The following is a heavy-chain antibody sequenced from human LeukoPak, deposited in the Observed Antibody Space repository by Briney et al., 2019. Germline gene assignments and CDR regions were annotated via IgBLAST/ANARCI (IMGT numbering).Heavy chain of an antibody. J-gene: IGHJ5*02. CDR1: GYSFTSYW. Sequence: GESLKISCKGSGYSFTSYWIGWVRQMPGKGLEWMGIIYPGDSDTRYSPSFQGQVTISADKSISTAYLQWSSLKASDTAMYYCASFTMVRGVLNWFDPWGQGTLVTVSS. CDR2: IYPGDSDT. V-gene: IGHV5-51*01. D-gene: IGHD3-10*01. CDR3: ASFTMVRGVLNWFDP.